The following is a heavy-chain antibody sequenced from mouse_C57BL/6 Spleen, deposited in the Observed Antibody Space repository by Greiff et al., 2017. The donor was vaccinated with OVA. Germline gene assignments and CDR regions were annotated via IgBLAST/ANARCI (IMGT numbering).Heavy chain of an antibody. J-gene: IGHJ4*01. CDR1: GYSITSDY. CDR2: ISYSGST. Sequence: EVKLMESGPGLAKPSQTLSLTCSVTGYSITSDYWNWIRKFPGNKLEYMGYISYSGSTYYNPSLKSRISITRDTSKNQYYPQLNSVTTEDTATYYCARWTGTGLYAMDYWGQGTSVTVSS. CDR3: ARWTGTGLYAMDY. D-gene: IGHD4-1*01. V-gene: IGHV3-8*01.